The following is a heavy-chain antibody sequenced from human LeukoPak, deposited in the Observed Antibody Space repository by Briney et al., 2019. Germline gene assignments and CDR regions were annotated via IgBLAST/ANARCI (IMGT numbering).Heavy chain of an antibody. D-gene: IGHD3-9*01. V-gene: IGHV3-64*01. CDR1: GFTCSSYA. J-gene: IGHJ4*02. CDR3: ARTLNFDWSYFDY. Sequence: GGSLRLXCAASGFTCSSYAMQWVRQAPGKGLEYVSAISSNGGSTYYANSVKGRFTISRDNSKNTLYLQMGSLRAEDMAVYYCARTLNFDWSYFDYWGQGTLVTVSS. CDR2: ISSNGGST.